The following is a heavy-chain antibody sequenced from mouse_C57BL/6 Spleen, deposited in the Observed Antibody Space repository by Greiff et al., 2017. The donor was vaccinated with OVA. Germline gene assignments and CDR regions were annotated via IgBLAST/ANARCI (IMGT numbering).Heavy chain of an antibody. J-gene: IGHJ2*01. CDR2: IDPSDSYT. CDR1: GYTFTSYW. V-gene: IGHV1-69*01. D-gene: IGHD2-4*01. Sequence: VQLQQPGAELVMPGASVKLSCKASGYTFTSYWMHWVKQRPGQGLEWIGEIDPSDSYTNYNQKFKGKSTLTVDKSSSTAYMQLSSLTSEDSAVYYCARIYYDYDEGYFDYWGQGTTLTVSS. CDR3: ARIYYDYDEGYFDY.